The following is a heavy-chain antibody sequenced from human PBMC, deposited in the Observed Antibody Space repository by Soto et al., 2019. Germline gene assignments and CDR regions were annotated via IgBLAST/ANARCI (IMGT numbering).Heavy chain of an antibody. J-gene: IGHJ6*02. CDR3: ARDVGSGWYVSDYGMDV. D-gene: IGHD6-19*01. CDR1: GFTFSDYY. Sequence: QVQLVESGGGLVKPGGSLRLSCAASGFTFSDYYMSWIRQAPGKGLEWVSYISSSGSTIYYADSVKGRFTISRDNAKNXXYLKMNSLRAEDTAVYYCARDVGSGWYVSDYGMDVWGQGTTVTVS. V-gene: IGHV3-11*01. CDR2: ISSSGSTI.